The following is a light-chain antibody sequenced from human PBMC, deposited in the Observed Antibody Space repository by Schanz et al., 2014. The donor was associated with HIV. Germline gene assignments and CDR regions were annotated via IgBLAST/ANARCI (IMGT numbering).Light chain of an antibody. Sequence: QSVLTQPPSVSGTPGQRVTILCSGSSSNIGINTVNWYQHLPGTAPKLLMYANMERPSGVPDRFSGSGSDTSASLVISGLQSEDEADYYCAAWDDSLNGWVFGGGTKLTVL. CDR2: ANM. CDR3: AAWDDSLNGWV. J-gene: IGLJ3*02. CDR1: SSNIGINT. V-gene: IGLV1-44*01.